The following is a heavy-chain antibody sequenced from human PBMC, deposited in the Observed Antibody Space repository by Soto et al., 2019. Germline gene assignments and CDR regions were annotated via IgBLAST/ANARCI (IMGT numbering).Heavy chain of an antibody. Sequence: EAQLVESGGGLVQPGESLRLSCAGSGFTVSSHYITWVRQAPGRGLEWVTFIHPSGDTFYADSVKGRFAISRDTSKNTLSLQMNSLRVEDTAVYYCTSGLDDAKIHHWGQGTLVTVSS. D-gene: IGHD1-1*01. V-gene: IGHV3-66*01. J-gene: IGHJ1*01. CDR3: TSGLDDAKIHH. CDR2: IHPSGDT. CDR1: GFTVSSHY.